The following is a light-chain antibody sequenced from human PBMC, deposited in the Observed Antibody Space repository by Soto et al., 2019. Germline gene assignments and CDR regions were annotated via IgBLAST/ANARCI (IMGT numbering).Light chain of an antibody. J-gene: IGKJ2*01. CDR2: AAS. CDR3: QQSYSRT. Sequence: DIQMTQSPSSLSASVGDRVTITCRASQSISSYLNWYQQKPGKAPKLLIYAASSLQSGVPSRFSGSGSGTDFTLTISSLQPEDFATYYCQQSYSRTFGQGNKLEIK. V-gene: IGKV1-39*01. CDR1: QSISSY.